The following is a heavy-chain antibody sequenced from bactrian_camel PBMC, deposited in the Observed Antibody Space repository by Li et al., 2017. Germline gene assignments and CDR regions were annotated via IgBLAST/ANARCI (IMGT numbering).Heavy chain of an antibody. D-gene: IGHD2*01. J-gene: IGHJ4*01. Sequence: VQLVESGGGSVQAGGSLKLSCVATGFTYPFSAHYLGWFRQAPGQERELVISIRSSDGSTTFGDAVKGRFTISQDQTKDKKMLYLQMNSLKTEDTAVYYCAARHCSSYEYNYWGQGTQVTVS. CDR3: AARHCSSYEYNY. CDR2: IRSSDGST. V-gene: IGHV3S59*01. CDR1: GFTYPFSAHY.